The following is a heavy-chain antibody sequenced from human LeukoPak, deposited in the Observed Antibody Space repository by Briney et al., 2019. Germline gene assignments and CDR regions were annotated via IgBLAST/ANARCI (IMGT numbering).Heavy chain of an antibody. Sequence: PGGSLRLSCAASGFTFCVSWMRWVRQAPGKGLEGVGNIKEDGSVKNYVDSVKGRLTISRDNAKSSLFLQMNNLRVEDTAVYYCVKDRGWNTFDYWGQGILVTVSS. CDR1: GFTFCVSW. D-gene: IGHD1/OR15-1a*01. CDR2: IKEDGSVK. V-gene: IGHV3-7*01. J-gene: IGHJ4*02. CDR3: VKDRGWNTFDY.